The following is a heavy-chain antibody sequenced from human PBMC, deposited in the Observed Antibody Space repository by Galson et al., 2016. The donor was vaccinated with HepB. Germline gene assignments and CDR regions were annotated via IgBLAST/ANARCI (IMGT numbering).Heavy chain of an antibody. CDR2: IKPDGSEK. CDR1: GFTFSSVW. V-gene: IGHV3-7*03. CDR3: ALYYYDSCGFVEYFQQ. Sequence: SLRLSCATSGFTFSSVWMSWVRQAPGKGLEWVANIKPDGSEKYYVDSLKGRFTISRDNAKNSLYLQMNSLRAEDTAVYYCALYYYDSCGFVEYFQQWGQGTRVTVSS. D-gene: IGHD3-22*01. J-gene: IGHJ1*01.